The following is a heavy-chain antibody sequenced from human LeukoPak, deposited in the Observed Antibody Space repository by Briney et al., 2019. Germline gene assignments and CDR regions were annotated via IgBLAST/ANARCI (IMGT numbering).Heavy chain of an antibody. CDR1: GFTFSSYA. V-gene: IGHV3-30-3*01. CDR2: ISYDGSNK. CDR3: ARDPLDSGPYYFDY. D-gene: IGHD5-12*01. Sequence: GGSLRLSCAASGFTFSSYAMHWVRQAPGKGLEWVAVISYDGSNKYYADSVKGRFTISRDNSKNTLYLQMNSLRAEDTAVYYCARDPLDSGPYYFDYWGQGTLVTVSS. J-gene: IGHJ4*02.